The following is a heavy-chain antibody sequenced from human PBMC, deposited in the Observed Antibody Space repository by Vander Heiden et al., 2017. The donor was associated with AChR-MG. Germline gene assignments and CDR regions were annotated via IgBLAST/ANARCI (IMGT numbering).Heavy chain of an antibody. D-gene: IGHD3-22*01. V-gene: IGHV4-34*01. Sequence: QVQLQQWGAGLLKPSETLSLTCPVYGGSFSGYSWSWIRQHPGKGLEWIGEIKHSGSTNYNPSLKSRVTISVDTSKNQFSLKLSSVTAADKAVYYCARSSGYYYYYGMDVWGQGTTVTVSS. CDR3: ARSSGYYYYYGMDV. CDR1: GGSFSGYS. CDR2: IKHSGST. J-gene: IGHJ6*02.